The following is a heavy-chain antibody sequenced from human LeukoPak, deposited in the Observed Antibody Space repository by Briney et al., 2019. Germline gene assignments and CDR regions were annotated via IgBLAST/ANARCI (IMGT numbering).Heavy chain of an antibody. J-gene: IGHJ6*03. V-gene: IGHV1-18*01. CDR3: ARDWRATVRYYYYYMDV. Sequence: AASVKVSCKTSGYRFITFGINWVRQAPGQGLEWMGWINPYNGNRYYAKKFQDRFNMTTDTSTRTAYMELRSLRSDDTAVYYCARDWRATVRYYYYYMDVWGKGTTVTVSS. D-gene: IGHD4-11*01. CDR1: GYRFITFG. CDR2: INPYNGNR.